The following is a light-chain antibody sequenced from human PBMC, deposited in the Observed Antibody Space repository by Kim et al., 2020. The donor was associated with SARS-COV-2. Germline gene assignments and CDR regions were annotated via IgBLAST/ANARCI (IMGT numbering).Light chain of an antibody. J-gene: IGKJ2*01. CDR3: QQTYST. CDR1: QTIKTY. Sequence: DIQMTQSPSSLSASVGDRVTITCRASQTIKTYLNWYQQKPWKAPKLLIYGASHLQSGVPSRFSGGGSGTEFTLTISSLQPEDSATYYCQQTYSTFGQGTKLEI. CDR2: GAS. V-gene: IGKV1-39*01.